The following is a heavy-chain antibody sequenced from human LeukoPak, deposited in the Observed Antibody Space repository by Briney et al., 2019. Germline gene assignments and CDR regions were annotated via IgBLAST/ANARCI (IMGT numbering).Heavy chain of an antibody. Sequence: SETLSLTCTVSGASISSGGYYWSWIRQHPGKGLEWIGYIYYSGSTYYNPSLKSRVTISVDTSKNQFSLKLSSVTAADTAVYYCARVLQGAWFDPWGQGTLVTVSS. CDR1: GASISSGGYY. V-gene: IGHV4-31*03. CDR2: IYYSGST. D-gene: IGHD3-10*01. CDR3: ARVLQGAWFDP. J-gene: IGHJ5*02.